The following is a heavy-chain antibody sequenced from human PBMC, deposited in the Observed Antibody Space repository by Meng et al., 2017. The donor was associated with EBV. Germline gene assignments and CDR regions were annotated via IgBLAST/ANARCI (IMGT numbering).Heavy chain of an antibody. CDR1: GFTFSGSA. V-gene: IGHV3-73*01. Sequence: RVGRSWEGLDQPGGSLELSCAASGFTFSGSAMHWVRQASGKGLEWVGRIRSKAKSYATAYAASVKGRFTISRDDSKNTAYLQMNSLKTEDTAVYYCTRMSSPLDYWGQGTLVTVSS. CDR3: TRMSSPLDY. D-gene: IGHD2-2*01. J-gene: IGHJ4*02. CDR2: IRSKAKSYAT.